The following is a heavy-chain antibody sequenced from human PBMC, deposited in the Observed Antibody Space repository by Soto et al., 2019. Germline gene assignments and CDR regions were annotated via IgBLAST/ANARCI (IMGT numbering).Heavy chain of an antibody. D-gene: IGHD3-3*01. J-gene: IGHJ5*01. CDR3: ERDGRTLRYLEWPAAFDS. Sequence: QVQLVQSGTEVRTPGSSVKVSCKASGDSLENLAISWVRQAPGQGFEWMGGVIPVLGTTDYAQNLQDRLTITADESTTTVFMELSSLKSEDTAVYFFERDGRTLRYLEWPAAFDSWGQGTLVTVSS. CDR2: VIPVLGTT. V-gene: IGHV1-69*01. CDR1: GDSLENLA.